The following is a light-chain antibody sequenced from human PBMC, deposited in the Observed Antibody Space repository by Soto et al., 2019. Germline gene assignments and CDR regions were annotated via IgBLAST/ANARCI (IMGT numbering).Light chain of an antibody. CDR1: QSVSSR. CDR2: GAS. Sequence: EILMTQSPGTLSLSPGERATLSCRASQSVSSRLAWYQQKPGQAPRLLIYGASSRATGIPDRFSGSGSGTDFTLTISRLEPEDFAVYYCQQYGSSPGTFGQGTKVDIK. V-gene: IGKV3-20*01. J-gene: IGKJ1*01. CDR3: QQYGSSPGT.